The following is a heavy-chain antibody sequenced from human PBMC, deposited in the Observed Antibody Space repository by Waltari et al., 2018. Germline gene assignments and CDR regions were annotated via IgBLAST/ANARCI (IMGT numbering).Heavy chain of an antibody. CDR3: AGHEWGLPGF. CDR1: GYSITSAYW. Sequence: QVQLQESGPGLVKPSETLSLTCGVSGYSITSAYWWAWFRPPPGKGLECIASIHYTGDTQYSPSLKSRVTISADKSKNEVSLRLTSVTAADTAVYYCAGHEWGLPGFWGQGTLVTVSS. CDR2: IHYTGDT. D-gene: IGHD1-26*01. V-gene: IGHV4-38-2*01. J-gene: IGHJ4*02.